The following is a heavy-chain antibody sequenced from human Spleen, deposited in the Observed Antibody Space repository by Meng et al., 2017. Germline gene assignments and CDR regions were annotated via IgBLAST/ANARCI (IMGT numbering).Heavy chain of an antibody. CDR2: ISYSGSN. CDR1: GGSISSYY. CDR3: ARGPTTMAHDFDY. Sequence: SETLSLTCTVSGGSISSYYWSWIRQPPGKGLEWIGYISYSGSNNYNPSLKSRVTISVDTSKNNLSLKLSSVTAADSAVYYCARGPTTMAHDFDYWGQGTLVTVSS. D-gene: IGHD4-11*01. V-gene: IGHV4-59*12. J-gene: IGHJ4*02.